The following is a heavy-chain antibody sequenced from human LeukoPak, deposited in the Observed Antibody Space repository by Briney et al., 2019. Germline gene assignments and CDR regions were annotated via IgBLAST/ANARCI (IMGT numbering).Heavy chain of an antibody. CDR1: GFTFSSYA. J-gene: IGHJ4*02. V-gene: IGHV3-23*01. CDR3: AKDRWVGATISHYFDY. Sequence: PGESLKISCAASGFTFSSYAMNWVRQAPGKGLEWVSAISTRGGTTYYADSVKGRFTISRDDSKNTLYLQMNSLRVEDTAVYYCAKDRWVGATISHYFDYWGQGTLVTVSS. CDR2: ISTRGGTT. D-gene: IGHD1-26*01.